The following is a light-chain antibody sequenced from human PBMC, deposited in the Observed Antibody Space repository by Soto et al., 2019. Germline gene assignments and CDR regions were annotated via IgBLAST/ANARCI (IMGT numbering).Light chain of an antibody. Sequence: DIQMTQSPSTLSASVGDRVTITCRASQSISTWLAWYQQKPGTAPKLLIYRASNLESGVPSRFSGSGSGTEFTLTISSLQPDDFATYYCQQYTTYSITFGPGTKVDIK. V-gene: IGKV1-5*03. CDR1: QSISTW. CDR3: QQYTTYSIT. J-gene: IGKJ3*01. CDR2: RAS.